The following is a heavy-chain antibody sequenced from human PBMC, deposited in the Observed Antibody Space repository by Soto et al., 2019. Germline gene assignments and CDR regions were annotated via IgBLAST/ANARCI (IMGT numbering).Heavy chain of an antibody. CDR3: ARGLYYDFWSGYFPNWYFDL. V-gene: IGHV4-34*01. CDR2: INHSGST. Sequence: PSETLSLTCAVYGGSFSCYYWSWIRPPPGKGLEWIGEINHSGSTNYNPSLKSRVTISVDTSKNQFSLKLSSVTAADTAVYYCARGLYYDFWSGYFPNWYFDLWGRGTLVTVSS. CDR1: GGSFSCYY. D-gene: IGHD3-3*01. J-gene: IGHJ2*01.